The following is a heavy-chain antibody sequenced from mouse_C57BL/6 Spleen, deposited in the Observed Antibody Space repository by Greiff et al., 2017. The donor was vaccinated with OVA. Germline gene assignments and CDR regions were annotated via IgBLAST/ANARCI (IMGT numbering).Heavy chain of an antibody. J-gene: IGHJ4*01. CDR1: GYTFTSYW. V-gene: IGHV1-55*01. Sequence: QVQLQQPGAELVKPGASVKMSCKASGYTFTSYWITWVKQRPGQGLVWIGDIYPGSGSTTYNEKFKSKATLTVDTSSSTAYMQLSSLTSEDAAVYYCARITTVTPMDYWGQGTSATVSS. CDR2: IYPGSGST. D-gene: IGHD1-1*01. CDR3: ARITTVTPMDY.